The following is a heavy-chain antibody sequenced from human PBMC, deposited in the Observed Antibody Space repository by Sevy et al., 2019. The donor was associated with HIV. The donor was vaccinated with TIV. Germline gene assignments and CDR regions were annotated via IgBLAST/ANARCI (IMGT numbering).Heavy chain of an antibody. D-gene: IGHD5-12*01. CDR2: IYTSGST. J-gene: IGHJ3*02. Sequence: SETLSLTCTVSGGSISSYYWSWIRQPAGKGLEWIGRIYTSGSTNYNPSLKSRVTMSVDTSKNQFSLKLSSVTVADTAVYYCARDGNGYNYRDAFDIWGQGTMVTVSS. V-gene: IGHV4-4*07. CDR3: ARDGNGYNYRDAFDI. CDR1: GGSISSYY.